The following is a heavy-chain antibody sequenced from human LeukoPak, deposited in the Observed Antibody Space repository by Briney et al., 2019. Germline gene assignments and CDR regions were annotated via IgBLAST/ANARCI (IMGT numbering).Heavy chain of an antibody. V-gene: IGHV3-23*01. CDR2: ISGSDGST. CDR3: AKAFGTNGYYQLPIDF. Sequence: GGSLRLSCAAFGFTFSSSAMSWVRLAPGKGLEWVSGISGSDGSTYYADSVKGRFTTSRDNSKNILYLVLNNLRAEDTALYYCAKAFGTNGYYQLPIDFWGQGTLVTVSA. D-gene: IGHD3-22*01. J-gene: IGHJ4*02. CDR1: GFTFSSSA.